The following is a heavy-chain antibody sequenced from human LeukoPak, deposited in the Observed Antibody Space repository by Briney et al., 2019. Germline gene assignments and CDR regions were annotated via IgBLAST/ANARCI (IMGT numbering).Heavy chain of an antibody. D-gene: IGHD6-13*01. CDR2: INSDGSST. J-gene: IGHJ4*02. Sequence: PGGSLRLSCAASGFTFSSYWMHWVRQAPGKGLVWVSRINSDGSSTSYADSVKGRFTISRDNAKNTLYLQMNSLGAEDTAVYYCARASPRSWDFDYWGQGTLVTVSS. CDR1: GFTFSSYW. CDR3: ARASPRSWDFDY. V-gene: IGHV3-74*01.